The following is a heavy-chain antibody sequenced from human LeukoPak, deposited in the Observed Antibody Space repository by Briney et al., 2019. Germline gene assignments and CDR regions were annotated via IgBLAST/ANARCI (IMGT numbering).Heavy chain of an antibody. Sequence: SVKVSCKASGGTFSSYAISWVRQAPGQGLEWVGGIIPIFGTANYAQKFQGRVTITADESTSTAYMELSSLRSEDTAVYYCARDLPDCGGDCPFDYWGQGTLVTVSS. CDR2: IIPIFGTA. J-gene: IGHJ4*02. CDR1: GGTFSSYA. V-gene: IGHV1-69*13. CDR3: ARDLPDCGGDCPFDY. D-gene: IGHD2-21*01.